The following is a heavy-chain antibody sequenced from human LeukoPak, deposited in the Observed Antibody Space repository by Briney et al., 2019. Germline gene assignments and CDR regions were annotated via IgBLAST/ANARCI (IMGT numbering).Heavy chain of an antibody. V-gene: IGHV1-2*02. CDR2: INPNSGGT. Sequence: ASVKVSCKASGYTFTGYYMHWVRQAPGQGLEWMGWINPNSGGTNYAQKFQGRVTMTRDTSISTAYMELSRLRSDDTAVYYCARAGIAAAVGQSNFDYWGQGTLVTVSS. CDR1: GYTFTGYY. D-gene: IGHD6-25*01. CDR3: ARAGIAAAVGQSNFDY. J-gene: IGHJ4*02.